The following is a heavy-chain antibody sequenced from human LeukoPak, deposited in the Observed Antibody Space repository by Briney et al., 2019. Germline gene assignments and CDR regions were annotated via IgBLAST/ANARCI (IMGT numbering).Heavy chain of an antibody. D-gene: IGHD2-21*02. CDR2: IRSDGSNQ. J-gene: IGHJ4*02. CDR3: AKDQVVVTATPRSIDY. Sequence: GSLRLSCAASGFTFSNYAMSWVRQAPGKGLEWVTFIRSDGSNQYYADSVKGRFTISRDNSKNTLFLQMNSLRGEDTAVYYCAKDQVVVTATPRSIDYWGQGTLVTVSS. V-gene: IGHV3-30*02. CDR1: GFTFSNYA.